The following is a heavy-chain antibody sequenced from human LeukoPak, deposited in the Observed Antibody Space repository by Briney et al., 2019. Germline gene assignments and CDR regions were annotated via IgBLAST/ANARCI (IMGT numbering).Heavy chain of an antibody. CDR2: ISAYNGNT. CDR1: GYTFTSYG. Sequence: ASVKVSCKASGYTFTSYGISWVRQAPGQGLEWMGWISAYNGNTIYAQKLQGRVTMATDTSTSTAYMELRSLRSDDTAVYYCARESTDDSSGWYFDCWGQGTLVTVSS. CDR3: ARESTDDSSGWYFDC. D-gene: IGHD6-19*01. V-gene: IGHV1-18*01. J-gene: IGHJ4*02.